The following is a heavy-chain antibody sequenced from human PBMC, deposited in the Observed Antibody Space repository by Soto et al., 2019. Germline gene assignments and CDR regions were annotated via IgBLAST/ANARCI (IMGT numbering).Heavy chain of an antibody. Sequence: EVQLVESGGGLVQPGGSLRLSCAASGFTFSSYWMSWVRQAPGKGLEWVANIKQDGSEKYYEDSVKGRFTISREKAKXXXXXXXXXXXXXXXXVYXXXXXXAXRLNWFDPWGQGTLVTVSS. J-gene: IGHJ5*02. CDR3: XXXXAXRLNWFDP. V-gene: IGHV3-7*01. CDR1: GFTFSSYW. CDR2: IKQDGSEK.